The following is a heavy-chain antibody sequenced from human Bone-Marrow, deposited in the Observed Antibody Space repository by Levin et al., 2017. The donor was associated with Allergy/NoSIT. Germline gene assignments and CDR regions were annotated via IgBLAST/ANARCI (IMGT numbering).Heavy chain of an antibody. Sequence: LSLTCAASGFTFSSYGMHWVRQAPGKGLEWVAVISYDGSNKYYADSVKGRFTISRDNSKNTLYLQMNSLRAEDTAVYYCAKDRGRQQLAPDYWGQGTLVTVSS. CDR2: ISYDGSNK. CDR3: AKDRGRQQLAPDY. CDR1: GFTFSSYG. D-gene: IGHD6-13*01. J-gene: IGHJ4*02. V-gene: IGHV3-30*18.